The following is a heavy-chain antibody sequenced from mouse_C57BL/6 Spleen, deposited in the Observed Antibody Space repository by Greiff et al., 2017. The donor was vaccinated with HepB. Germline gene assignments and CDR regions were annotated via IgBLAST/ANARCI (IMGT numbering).Heavy chain of an antibody. D-gene: IGHD2-2*01. CDR1: GYSFTGYF. J-gene: IGHJ3*01. CDR2: INPYNGDT. V-gene: IGHV1-20*01. Sequence: EVQLKESGPELVKPGDSVKISCKASGYSFTGYFMNWVMQSHGKSLEWIGRINPYNGDTFYNQKFKGKATLTVDKSSSTAHMELRSLTSEDSAVYYCARSREGYPLAYWGQGTLVTVSA. CDR3: ARSREGYPLAY.